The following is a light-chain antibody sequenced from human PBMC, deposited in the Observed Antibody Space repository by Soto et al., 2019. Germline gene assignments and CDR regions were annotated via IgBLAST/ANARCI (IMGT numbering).Light chain of an antibody. CDR1: SSDVGGYNY. Sequence: QSVLTQPPSASGSPGQSVTISCTGTSSDVGGYNYVSWYQQHPGKAPKLMIYEVSKRPSGVPDRFSGSKSGNTASLTVSGIQAEDEADYYCSSYAGTNYVFGTGTRSPX. J-gene: IGLJ1*01. V-gene: IGLV2-8*01. CDR3: SSYAGTNYV. CDR2: EVS.